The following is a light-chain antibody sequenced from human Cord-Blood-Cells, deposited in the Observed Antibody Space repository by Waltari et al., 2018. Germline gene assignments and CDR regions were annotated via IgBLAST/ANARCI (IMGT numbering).Light chain of an antibody. Sequence: QSALTQPPPPSGSPGRPVPIPCPGTSSDVGVYTNSPGYQQHPGKAPKLMIYEVSKRPSGVPDRFSGSKSGNTASLTVSGLQAEDEADYYCSSYAGSNNYVFGTGTKVTVL. CDR3: SSYAGSNNYV. J-gene: IGLJ1*01. CDR2: EVS. V-gene: IGLV2-8*01. CDR1: SSDVGVYTN.